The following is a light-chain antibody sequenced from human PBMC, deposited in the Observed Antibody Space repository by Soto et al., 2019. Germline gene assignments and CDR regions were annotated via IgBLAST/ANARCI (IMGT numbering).Light chain of an antibody. Sequence: QSALTQPASVSGSPGQSITISCTGASRAVGTYTLVSWYQQYPGKAPKLIIYEGSKRPSGVSNRLSASKTGRTASLTISGLQPEDEADYYCQSYDTSLSGSVVFGGGTKLTVL. V-gene: IGLV2-23*01. J-gene: IGLJ2*01. CDR2: EGS. CDR3: QSYDTSLSGSVV. CDR1: SRAVGTYTL.